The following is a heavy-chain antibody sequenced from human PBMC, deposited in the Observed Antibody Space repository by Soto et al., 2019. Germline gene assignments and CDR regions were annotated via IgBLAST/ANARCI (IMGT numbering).Heavy chain of an antibody. Sequence: PSETLSLTCIVSGGSISSYYWSWIRQPPGKGLERNGYIYYSGSTNYNPSLKSRVTISVDTYKNQFSQKVSSVTAADTAMYYCARQGAGSIYYMDVWGKGITVTVSS. CDR3: ARQGAGSIYYMDV. V-gene: IGHV4-59*08. CDR2: IYYSGST. D-gene: IGHD3-10*01. J-gene: IGHJ6*03. CDR1: GGSISSYY.